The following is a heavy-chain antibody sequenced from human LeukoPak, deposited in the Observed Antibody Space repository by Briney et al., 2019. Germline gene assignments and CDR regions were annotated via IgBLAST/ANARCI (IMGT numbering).Heavy chain of an antibody. CDR1: GFTFSNHW. V-gene: IGHV3-7*01. J-gene: IGHJ4*02. D-gene: IGHD5-18*01. CDR3: ARDLSGIAGYTYGRGIDY. Sequence: GGSHTLSYAASGFTFSNHWMSWVRQAPGQGLNGVANVKKDGSEKYYVDAVKGRFTISRDNAKTSLYLQMNSLRAEDTAVYYCARDLSGIAGYTYGRGIDYWGQGTLVTVSS. CDR2: VKKDGSEK.